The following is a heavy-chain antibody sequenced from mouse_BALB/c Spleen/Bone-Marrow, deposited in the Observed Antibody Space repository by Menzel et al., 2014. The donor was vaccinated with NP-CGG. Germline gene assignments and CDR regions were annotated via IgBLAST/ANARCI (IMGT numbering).Heavy chain of an antibody. CDR1: GFSLTDYG. Sequence: VQLQESGPGLVAPSQSLSIPCTVSGFSLTDYGVNWVRQPPGKGLEWLGMIWGDGRTDYNSALKSRLSISKDNSKSQVFLKMNSLQTDDTARYYCARNYYDSSFYFDYWGQGTTLTVSS. V-gene: IGHV2-6-7*01. J-gene: IGHJ2*01. CDR2: IWGDGRT. D-gene: IGHD1-1*01. CDR3: ARNYYDSSFYFDY.